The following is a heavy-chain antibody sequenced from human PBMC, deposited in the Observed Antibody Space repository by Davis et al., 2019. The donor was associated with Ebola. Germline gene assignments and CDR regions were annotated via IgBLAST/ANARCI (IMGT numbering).Heavy chain of an antibody. J-gene: IGHJ6*02. CDR3: ASEATAMVYYYYGMDV. D-gene: IGHD5-18*01. V-gene: IGHV4-39*01. CDR1: GGSIGSSSYY. Sequence: GSLRLSCTVSGGSIGSSSYYWGWIRQPPGKGLEWIGSIYYSGSTYYNPSLKSRVTISVDTSKNQFSLKLSSVTAADTAVYYCASEATAMVYYYYGMDVWGQGTTVTVSS. CDR2: IYYSGST.